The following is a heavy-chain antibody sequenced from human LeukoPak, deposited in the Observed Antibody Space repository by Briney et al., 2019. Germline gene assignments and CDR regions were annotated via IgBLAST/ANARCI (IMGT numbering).Heavy chain of an antibody. Sequence: GGSLRLSCEASQFTFSRFAMSWIRQAPGTGLEWVSTLSGSGTATYYADSVKGRFTASRDNSKDTLYLQMDNLRADDTAVYYCAKHLGSHSFLFYYMDVWGTGTSVIVSS. CDR3: AKHLGSHSFLFYYMDV. CDR1: QFTFSRFA. J-gene: IGHJ6*03. CDR2: LSGSGTAT. D-gene: IGHD2-21*01. V-gene: IGHV3-23*01.